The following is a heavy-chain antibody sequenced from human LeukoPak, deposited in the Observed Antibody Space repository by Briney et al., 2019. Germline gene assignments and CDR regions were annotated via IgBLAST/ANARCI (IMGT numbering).Heavy chain of an antibody. CDR2: INPSGGST. CDR3: ARVEGRYGDLDY. V-gene: IGHV1-46*01. Sequence: ASVKVSCKASGYTFTSYYMHWVRQAPGQGLEWMGIINPSGGSTSYAQKFQGRVTITADKSTSTAYMELSSLRSEDTAVYYCARVEGRYGDLDYWGQGTLVTVSS. CDR1: GYTFTSYY. J-gene: IGHJ4*02. D-gene: IGHD4-17*01.